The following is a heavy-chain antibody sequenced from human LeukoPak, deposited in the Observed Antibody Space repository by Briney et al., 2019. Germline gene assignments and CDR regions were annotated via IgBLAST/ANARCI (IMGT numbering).Heavy chain of an antibody. V-gene: IGHV3-66*01. CDR3: ARLDDESQYYFDY. J-gene: IGHJ4*02. D-gene: IGHD3/OR15-3a*01. CDR2: VYSGGST. CDR1: GFTVSSNY. Sequence: GGSLRLSCAASGFTVSSNYMSWVRQAPGKGLEWVSVVYSGGSTYYADSVKGRFTISRDNSKNTLYLQMNSLRAEDTAVYYCARLDDESQYYFDYWGQGTLVTVSS.